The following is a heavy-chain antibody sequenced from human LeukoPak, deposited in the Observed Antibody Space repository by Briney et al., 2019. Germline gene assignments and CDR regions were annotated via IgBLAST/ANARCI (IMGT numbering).Heavy chain of an antibody. V-gene: IGHV3-23*01. J-gene: IGHJ3*01. CDR3: ARDRDDYGEPDAFNV. CDR1: GFTFSSYA. CDR2: IRSSDGRT. Sequence: GGSLRLSCAASGFTFSSYAMNWVRQAPGKGLEWVSAIRSSDGRTYYADSVRGRFTISRDNSKNTLYMQMNSLRAEDTAVYYCARDRDDYGEPDAFNVWGQVAVVTVSS. D-gene: IGHD4-17*01.